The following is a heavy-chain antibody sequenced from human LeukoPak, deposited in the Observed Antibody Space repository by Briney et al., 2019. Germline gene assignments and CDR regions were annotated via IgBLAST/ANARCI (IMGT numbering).Heavy chain of an antibody. D-gene: IGHD6-19*01. V-gene: IGHV3-15*01. CDR1: GFTFSNAW. Sequence: PGGSLRLSCAASGFTFSNAWMSWVRQAPGKGLEWVGRIKSKTDGGTTDYAAPVKGRFTISRDDSKSTLYLQMNSLKTEDTAVYYCTSGWYLGYFDYWGQGTLVTVSS. CDR2: IKSKTDGGTT. J-gene: IGHJ4*02. CDR3: TSGWYLGYFDY.